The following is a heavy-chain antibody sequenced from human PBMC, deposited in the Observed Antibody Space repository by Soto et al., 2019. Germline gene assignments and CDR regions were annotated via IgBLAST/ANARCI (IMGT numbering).Heavy chain of an antibody. Sequence: QLQLQESGPGLVKPSETLSLTCTVSGGSISSSSYYWGWIRQPPGKGLEWIGSIYYSGSTYYNPSLKSRVTISVDTSKNQFSLKLSSVTAADTAVYYCARQRAARLPFTSSFWPDWGQGTLVTVSS. CDR1: GGSISSSSYY. D-gene: IGHD6-6*01. J-gene: IGHJ4*02. CDR2: IYYSGST. CDR3: ARQRAARLPFTSSFWPD. V-gene: IGHV4-39*01.